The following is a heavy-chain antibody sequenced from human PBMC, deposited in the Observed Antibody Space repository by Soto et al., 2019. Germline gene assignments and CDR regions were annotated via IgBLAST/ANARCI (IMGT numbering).Heavy chain of an antibody. V-gene: IGHV4-59*01. Sequence: SETLSLTCAVSGGSFSSYYWSWIRQPPGEGLEWIGSIYYSGSTNYNPSLKSRVTISIDTSKSLFSLKLSSLTSADTAVYFCARAYYGDYPYFDYWGRGALVTVSS. CDR3: ARAYYGDYPYFDY. D-gene: IGHD4-17*01. CDR1: GGSFSSYY. J-gene: IGHJ4*02. CDR2: IYYSGST.